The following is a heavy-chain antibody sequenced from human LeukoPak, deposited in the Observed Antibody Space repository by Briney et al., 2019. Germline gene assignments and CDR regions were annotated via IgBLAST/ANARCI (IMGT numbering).Heavy chain of an antibody. CDR3: ASDRTIAAAVDPFDI. CDR2: IIPLLGIV. D-gene: IGHD6-13*01. CDR1: RVTSNSCS. J-gene: IGHJ3*02. Sequence: ASVKVSCKASRVTSNSCSISWVRQAPGHGLDWMGRIIPLLGIVNYAQKFQGKVTITADKSTNTAYMELSSLRSEDTAMYYCASDRTIAAAVDPFDIWGQGTMVTVSS. V-gene: IGHV1-69*04.